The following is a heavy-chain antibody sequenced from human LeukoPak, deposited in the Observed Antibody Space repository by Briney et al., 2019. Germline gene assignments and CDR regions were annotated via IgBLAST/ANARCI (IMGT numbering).Heavy chain of an antibody. D-gene: IGHD3-22*01. CDR1: GGSISSSSYY. J-gene: IGHJ3*02. CDR2: IYYSGST. V-gene: IGHV4-39*07. CDR3: ARAPDYDSSGQDAFDI. Sequence: SETLSLTCTVSGGSISSSSYYWGWIRQPPGKGLEWIGSIYYSGSTYYNPSLKGRVTISLDTPKTQFSLRLSSVTAADTAVYYCARAPDYDSSGQDAFDIWGPGTLLTVSS.